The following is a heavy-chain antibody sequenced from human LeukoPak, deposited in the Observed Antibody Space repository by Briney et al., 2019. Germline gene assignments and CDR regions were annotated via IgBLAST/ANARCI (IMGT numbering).Heavy chain of an antibody. CDR2: IIPILGIA. V-gene: IGHV1-69*04. CDR1: GGTFSSYA. Sequence: SVKVSCKASGGTFSSYAISWVRQAPGQGLEWMGRIIPILGIANYAQKFQGRVTITADKSTSTAYMELSSLRSEDTAVYYCSRHVVTLVRGVNNRKEDWFDPWGQGTLVSVSS. CDR3: SRHVVTLVRGVNNRKEDWFDP. J-gene: IGHJ5*02. D-gene: IGHD3-10*01.